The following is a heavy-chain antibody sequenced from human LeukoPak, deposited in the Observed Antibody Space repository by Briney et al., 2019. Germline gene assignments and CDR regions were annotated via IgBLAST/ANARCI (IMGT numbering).Heavy chain of an antibody. CDR2: IYYSGST. V-gene: IGHV4-59*01. J-gene: IGHJ3*02. CDR1: GGSISSYY. D-gene: IGHD3-10*01. Sequence: SVTLSLTCTVSGGSISSYYWSWLRQPPGKGLEWIGYIYYSGSTNYNPSLKSRVTLSVDTSKKQCASALSHVAAGDPAGYYSGSTNYNPSLKSRVTISVDTSKNQFSLKLSSVTAADTAVYYCARLDTYYYDTTPTYAFDIWGQGTLVTASS. CDR3: GSTNYNPSLKSRVTISVDTSKNQFSLKLSSVTAADTAVYYCARLDTYYYDTTPTYAFDI.